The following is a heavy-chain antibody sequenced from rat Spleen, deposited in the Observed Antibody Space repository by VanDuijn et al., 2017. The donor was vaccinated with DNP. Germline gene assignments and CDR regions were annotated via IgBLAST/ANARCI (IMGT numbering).Heavy chain of an antibody. CDR3: TRGGYGGYFAY. V-gene: IGHV2S75*01. Sequence: QVQLKESGPVLVQASETLSLTCTVSGFSLTNFGIIWVRQSPGKGLEWMGIIWGHGNTDYNSALRSRLSISRDTSKSQVFLKMNSLQTEDTAIYFCTRGGYGGYFAYWGQGVMVTVSS. J-gene: IGHJ2*01. CDR1: GFSLTNFG. CDR2: IWGHGNT. D-gene: IGHD1-11*01.